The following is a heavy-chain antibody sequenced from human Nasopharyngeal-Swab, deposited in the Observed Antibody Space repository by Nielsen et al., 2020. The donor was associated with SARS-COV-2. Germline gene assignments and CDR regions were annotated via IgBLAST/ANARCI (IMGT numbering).Heavy chain of an antibody. CDR2: IYYSGST. D-gene: IGHD5-12*01. CDR1: GGSISSYY. J-gene: IGHJ6*02. V-gene: IGHV4-59*08. Sequence: SETLSLTCTVSGGSISSYYWSWIRQPPGKGLEWIGYIYYSGSTNYNPSLKSRVTISVDTSKNQFSLKLSSATAADTAVYYCARRKGYSGYGMDVWGQGTTVTVSS. CDR3: ARRKGYSGYGMDV.